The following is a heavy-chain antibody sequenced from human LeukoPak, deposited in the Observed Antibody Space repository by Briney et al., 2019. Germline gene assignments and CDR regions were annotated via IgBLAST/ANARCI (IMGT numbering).Heavy chain of an antibody. J-gene: IGHJ4*02. Sequence: GGSLRLSCAASGFTFISYSMNWVSQAPGKGLEWVSSISSSSSYIYYADSVKGRFTISRDNAKNSLYLQMNSLRAEDTAVYYCARYPHPGEPVYWGQGTLVTVSS. CDR2: ISSSSSYI. D-gene: IGHD4-17*01. V-gene: IGHV3-21*01. CDR3: ARYPHPGEPVY. CDR1: GFTFISYS.